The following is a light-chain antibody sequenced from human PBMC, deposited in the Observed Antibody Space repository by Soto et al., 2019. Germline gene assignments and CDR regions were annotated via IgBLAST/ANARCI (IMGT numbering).Light chain of an antibody. J-gene: IGKJ5*01. CDR3: QQNNRWPHIT. Sequence: EIVMSQSPAILSVSPGEGATLSCRASENVRTKVGWYQQKAGQAPRLLIYGASTRATGIPDRFSGSGSGTQFTLTISRLQPEDSAVYFGQQNNRWPHITVGQGTRLEIK. CDR2: GAS. CDR1: ENVRTK. V-gene: IGKV3-15*01.